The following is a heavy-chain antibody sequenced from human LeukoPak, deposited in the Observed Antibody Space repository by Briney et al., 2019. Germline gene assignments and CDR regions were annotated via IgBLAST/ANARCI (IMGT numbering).Heavy chain of an antibody. V-gene: IGHV3-74*01. CDR3: ARVCRNYYCFDV. J-gene: IGHJ6*02. CDR1: GFTFSSLW. D-gene: IGHD2-15*01. CDR2: INEDGSKT. Sequence: GGSETLLCALSGFTFSSLWMHWARHARGEGRVCVTYINEDGSKTSDADSGTGRLSLSRVQAKNKLYMQMHRLRGQDRVVYFCARVCRNYYCFDVWGQGTMVTVSS.